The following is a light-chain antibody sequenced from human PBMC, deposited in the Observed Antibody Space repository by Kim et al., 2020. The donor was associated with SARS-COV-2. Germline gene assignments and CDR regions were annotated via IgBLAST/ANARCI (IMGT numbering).Light chain of an antibody. CDR3: QAWDSSTYV. CDR2: EDN. Sequence: SYELTQPPSVSVSPGQTASITCSGHKLGDKYASWYQQKPGQSPVLVIYEDNKRPSGIPERFSGSNTGNTATLTISGTQAMDEADYYCQAWDSSTYVFGTGTKVTVL. CDR1: KLGDKY. V-gene: IGLV3-1*01. J-gene: IGLJ1*01.